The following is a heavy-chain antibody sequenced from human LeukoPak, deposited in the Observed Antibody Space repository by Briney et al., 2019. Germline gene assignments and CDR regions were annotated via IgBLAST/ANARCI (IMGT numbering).Heavy chain of an antibody. CDR3: AILGSSGWTPFDY. V-gene: IGHV3-30*03. D-gene: IGHD6-19*01. J-gene: IGHJ4*02. Sequence: GGSLRLSCEASGFTFSSYGMHWVRQAPGKGLEWVAVISYDGSNKYYADSVKGRFTISRDNSKNTLYLQMNSLRAEDTAVYYCAILGSSGWTPFDYWGQGTLVTVSS. CDR2: ISYDGSNK. CDR1: GFTFSSYG.